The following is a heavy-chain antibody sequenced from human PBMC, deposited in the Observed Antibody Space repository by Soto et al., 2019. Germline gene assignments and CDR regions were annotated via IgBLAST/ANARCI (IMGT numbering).Heavy chain of an antibody. Sequence: ASVKVSCKASGYTFTGYYMHWVRQAPGQGLEWMGIINPSGGSTSYAQKFQGRVTMTRDTSTSTVYMELSSLRSEDTAVYYCARAYYYDSSGYYPLYYYGMDVWGQGTTVTVSS. CDR3: ARAYYYDSSGYYPLYYYGMDV. CDR1: GYTFTGYY. J-gene: IGHJ6*02. CDR2: INPSGGST. D-gene: IGHD3-22*01. V-gene: IGHV1-46*01.